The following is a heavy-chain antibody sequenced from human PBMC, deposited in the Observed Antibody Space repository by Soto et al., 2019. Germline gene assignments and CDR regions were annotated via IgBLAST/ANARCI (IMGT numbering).Heavy chain of an antibody. V-gene: IGHV3-30-3*01. J-gene: IGHJ6*02. D-gene: IGHD2-15*01. Sequence: PGGSLRLSCAASGFTFRTYAMHWVRQAPGKGLEWVAVISYDGSNKFYADSVKGRFTISRDNSKNTLYLQMDSLRIEDTAVFYCARDPAIVVITPTTPSYGMDVWGQGNTVTVSS. CDR1: GFTFRTYA. CDR2: ISYDGSNK. CDR3: ARDPAIVVITPTTPSYGMDV.